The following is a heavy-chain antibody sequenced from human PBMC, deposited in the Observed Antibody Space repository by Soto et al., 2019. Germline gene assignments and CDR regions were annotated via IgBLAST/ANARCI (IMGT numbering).Heavy chain of an antibody. Sequence: QVQLVQSGAEVKKPGSAVKVSCKDSGGTFSTYSMFWVRQAPGQGLEWMGRIIPMLGIANYAQKFQGRVTITADKSTATASLELSSLISEYTALYYCTIVSWSGEVFEIWGQGTMVTVSS. V-gene: IGHV1-69*02. J-gene: IGHJ3*02. CDR1: GGTFSTYS. D-gene: IGHD2-15*01. CDR2: IIPMLGIA. CDR3: TIVSWSGEVFEI.